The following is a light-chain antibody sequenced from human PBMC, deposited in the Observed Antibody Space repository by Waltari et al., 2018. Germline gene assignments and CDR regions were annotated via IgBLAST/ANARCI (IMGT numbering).Light chain of an antibody. Sequence: LSCRASQGVGRFLAWYQQKPGQAPRLFIYHASIRATSIPDRFSGSGSGTDFSLTISGLEPEDFAVYYCQKYVNLPGTFGQGTKVEIK. CDR2: HAS. CDR1: QGVGRF. V-gene: IGKV3-20*01. CDR3: QKYVNLPGT. J-gene: IGKJ1*01.